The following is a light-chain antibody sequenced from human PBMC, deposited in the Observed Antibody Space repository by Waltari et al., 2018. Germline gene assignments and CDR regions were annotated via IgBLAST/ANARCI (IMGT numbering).Light chain of an antibody. CDR1: NIGSYS. Sequence: SSVLTQPPSVSVAPGETARITCGGDNIGSYSVHWYQQKPRQAPVLVIFYDSDRPSGIPARFSGSNSGNTATLTITSVEAGDEARYYCQVWHPDIDPGVFGTGTEVTVL. CDR3: QVWHPDIDPGV. CDR2: YDS. J-gene: IGLJ1*01. V-gene: IGLV3-21*04.